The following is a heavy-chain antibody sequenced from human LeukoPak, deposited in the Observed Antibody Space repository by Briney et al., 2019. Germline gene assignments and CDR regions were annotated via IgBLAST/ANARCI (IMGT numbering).Heavy chain of an antibody. V-gene: IGHV1-69*05. CDR1: GGTFSSYA. J-gene: IGHJ4*02. CDR2: IIPIFGTA. D-gene: IGHD3-9*01. Sequence: SVKVSCKASGGTFSSYAISWVRQAPGQGLEWMGGIIPIFGTANYAQKFQGRVTITTDESTSTAYMELSSLRSEDTAVYYCARALRYFDWFGIPHYYFDYWGQGTLVTVSS. CDR3: ARALRYFDWFGIPHYYFDY.